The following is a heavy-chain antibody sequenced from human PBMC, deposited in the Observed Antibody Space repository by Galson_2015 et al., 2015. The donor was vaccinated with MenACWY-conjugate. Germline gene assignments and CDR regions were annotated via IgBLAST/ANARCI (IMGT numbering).Heavy chain of an antibody. V-gene: IGHV3-74*01. J-gene: IGHJ4*02. CDR3: ARDNSAGPDLFAY. D-gene: IGHD4-23*01. Sequence: SLRLSCAASGFTFSSYWMHWVRQAPGKGLLWVSRINNDGSDTSYADSVKGRFTISRDNAKNTLYLQMNSLRAEDTAVYYCARDNSAGPDLFAYWGQGTLVTVSS. CDR2: INNDGSDT. CDR1: GFTFSSYW.